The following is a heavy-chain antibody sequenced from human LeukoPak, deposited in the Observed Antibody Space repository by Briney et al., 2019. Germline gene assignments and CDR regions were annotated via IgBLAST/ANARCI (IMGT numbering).Heavy chain of an antibody. CDR3: ARAAKRHSSGWYSFDY. D-gene: IGHD6-19*01. J-gene: IGHJ4*02. CDR1: GGSFSGYY. CDR2: INHSGST. V-gene: IGHV4-34*01. Sequence: SETLSLTCAVYGGSFSGYYWSWIRQPPGKGLEWIGEINHSGSTNYNPSLKGRVTISVDTSKNQFSLKLSSVTAADTAVYYCARAAKRHSSGWYSFDYWGQGTLVTVSS.